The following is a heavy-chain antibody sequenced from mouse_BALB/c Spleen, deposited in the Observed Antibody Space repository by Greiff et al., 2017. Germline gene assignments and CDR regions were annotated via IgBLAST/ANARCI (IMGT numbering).Heavy chain of an antibody. Sequence: VQRVESGPGLVAPSQSLSITCTVSGFSLTSYGVHWVRQPPGKGLEWLGVIWAGGSTNYNSALMSRLSISKDNSKSQVFLKMNSLQTDDTAMYYCAREGVLRYAMDYWGQGTSVTVSS. CDR2: IWAGGST. D-gene: IGHD1-1*01. CDR1: GFSLTSYG. V-gene: IGHV2-9*02. CDR3: AREGVLRYAMDY. J-gene: IGHJ4*01.